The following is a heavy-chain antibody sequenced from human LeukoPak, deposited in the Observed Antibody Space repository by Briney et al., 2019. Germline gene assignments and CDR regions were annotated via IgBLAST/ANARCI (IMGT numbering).Heavy chain of an antibody. Sequence: PGGSLRLSCAASGFTFSDYYMSWIRQAPGKGLEWVSYISSSGSTIYYADSVKGRFTISRDNAKNSLYLQMNSLRAEDTAVYYCAGQDVAYYYYYYMDVWGKGTTVTISS. CDR2: ISSSGSTI. J-gene: IGHJ6*03. CDR1: GFTFSDYY. CDR3: AGQDVAYYYYYYMDV. D-gene: IGHD2-15*01. V-gene: IGHV3-11*01.